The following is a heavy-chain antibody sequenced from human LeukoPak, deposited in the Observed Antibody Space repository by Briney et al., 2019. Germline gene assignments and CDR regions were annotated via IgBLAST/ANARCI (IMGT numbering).Heavy chain of an antibody. CDR2: IRKKAYGETT. CDR1: GFSFGDDG. V-gene: IGHV3-49*03. Sequence: GGSLRLSCSASGFSFGDDGWSWFRLAPGKRLEFISLIRKKAYGETTEYAASVRGRFIISRDDAKSIAYLHRNSLKSEDTALYYCARGEHDYGDSNYYFDQWGREPWSPSPQ. J-gene: IGHJ4*02. D-gene: IGHD4-17*01. CDR3: ARGEHDYGDSNYYFDQ.